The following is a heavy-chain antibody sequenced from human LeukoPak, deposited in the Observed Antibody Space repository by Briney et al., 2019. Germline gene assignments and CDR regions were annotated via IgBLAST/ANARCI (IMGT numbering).Heavy chain of an antibody. Sequence: SETLSLTCAVYGGSFSGYYWSWIRQPPGKGLEWIGEINHSGSTNYNPSLKSRVTISVDTSKNQFSLKLSSVTAADTAVYYCARLGSAWYYYDSSGLRDYYFDYWGQGTLVTVSS. D-gene: IGHD3-22*01. CDR3: ARLGSAWYYYDSSGLRDYYFDY. J-gene: IGHJ4*02. V-gene: IGHV4-34*01. CDR1: GGSFSGYY. CDR2: INHSGST.